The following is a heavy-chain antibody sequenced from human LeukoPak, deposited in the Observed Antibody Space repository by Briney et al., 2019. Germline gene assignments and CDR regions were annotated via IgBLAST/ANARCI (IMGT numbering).Heavy chain of an antibody. CDR3: ARAGYSGYTYET. CDR1: GFTFDDYG. D-gene: IGHD5-12*01. Sequence: GGSLRLSCAASGFTFDDYGMSWVRQAPGKGLEWVAGINWNGGSTGYADSVKGRFTISRDNVKNSLYLQMNSLRAEDTALYYCARAGYSGYTYETWGQGTLVTVSS. CDR2: INWNGGST. J-gene: IGHJ5*02. V-gene: IGHV3-20*04.